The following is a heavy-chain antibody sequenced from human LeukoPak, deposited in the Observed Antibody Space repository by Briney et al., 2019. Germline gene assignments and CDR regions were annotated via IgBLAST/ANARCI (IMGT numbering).Heavy chain of an antibody. V-gene: IGHV3-74*01. CDR2: FKSDGSGT. CDR3: AKGAYYYDSSGYQGAEYFQH. D-gene: IGHD3-22*01. J-gene: IGHJ1*01. CDR1: GFPFSTYW. Sequence: GGSLRLSCAASGFPFSTYWMHWVRQAPGKGLVWVSRFKSDGSGTSYADSVKGRFTVSRDNAENTLYLQMNSLRAEDTAVYYCAKGAYYYDSSGYQGAEYFQHWGQGTLVTVSS.